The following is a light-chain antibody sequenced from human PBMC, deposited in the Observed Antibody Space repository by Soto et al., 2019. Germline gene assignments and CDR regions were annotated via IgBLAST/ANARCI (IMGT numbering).Light chain of an antibody. Sequence: LLTQCPSPLSLAPVESATLSCRASQCLXSHFAWYKLKPGQAPRFVIXDPSNRATDIPARFSGSGSGTDFTLNLISIDPADFQGYYCQPRSKLPPRTFGQRTRLDIK. CDR3: QPRSKLPPRT. V-gene: IGKV3-11*01. CDR2: DPS. J-gene: IGKJ5*01. CDR1: QCLXSH.